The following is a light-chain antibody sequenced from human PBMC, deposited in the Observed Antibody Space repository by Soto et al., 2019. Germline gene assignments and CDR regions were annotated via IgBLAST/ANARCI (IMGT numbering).Light chain of an antibody. Sequence: IVLTQSPGTLSLSPGERATLSCGASQSVTNNFLAWYQQKPGQAPRLLIYGASSRATGVPARFSGSGSETDFTLTISRLEPGDFAVYYCQQYGTPLFTFGPGTKVDIK. CDR3: QQYGTPLFT. CDR1: QSVTNNF. V-gene: IGKV3-20*01. CDR2: GAS. J-gene: IGKJ3*01.